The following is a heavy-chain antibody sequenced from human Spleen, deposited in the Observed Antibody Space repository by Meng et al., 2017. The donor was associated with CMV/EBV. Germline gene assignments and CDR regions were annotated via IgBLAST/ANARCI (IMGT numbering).Heavy chain of an antibody. CDR1: GFTFSSYW. CDR2: ISRSNSYI. D-gene: IGHD2-2*01. J-gene: IGHJ4*02. Sequence: GGSLRLSCAASGFTFSSYWMSWVRQAPGKGLEWVSSISRSNSYIYYADSVKGRFTISRDNSKNSLYLQMNSLRAEDTAVYYCARGLVVPATLYFDYWGQGTLVTVSS. V-gene: IGHV3-21*01. CDR3: ARGLVVPATLYFDY.